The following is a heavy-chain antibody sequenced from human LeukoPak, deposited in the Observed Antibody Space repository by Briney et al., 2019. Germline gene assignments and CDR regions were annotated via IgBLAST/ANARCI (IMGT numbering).Heavy chain of an antibody. D-gene: IGHD5/OR15-5a*01. CDR2: ISGSGGGA. V-gene: IGHV3-23*01. CDR1: GFTFTSYA. J-gene: IGHJ4*02. CDR3: AKEGPDMSSSHFDY. Sequence: GGSLRLACAASGFTFTSYAVSWVRQPPGKGLEWVSAISGSGGGAYYAESVKGRFTVSRDNSENTLYLQMNSLRADDTAVYYCAKEGPDMSSSHFDYWGQGVLVAVSS.